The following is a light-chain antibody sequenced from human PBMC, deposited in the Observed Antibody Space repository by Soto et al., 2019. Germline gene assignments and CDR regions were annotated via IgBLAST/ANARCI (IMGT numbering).Light chain of an antibody. Sequence: DIQMTQSPSSLSASVGDRVTITCRASQTIDTYLNWYQQKPGKAPKLLIDAATRLQSGVSSRFSGSGSGTDFTLTITSLQPEDVATYYCQQSFSAPYTFGQGTKLDIK. CDR1: QTIDTY. CDR2: AAT. J-gene: IGKJ2*01. CDR3: QQSFSAPYT. V-gene: IGKV1-39*01.